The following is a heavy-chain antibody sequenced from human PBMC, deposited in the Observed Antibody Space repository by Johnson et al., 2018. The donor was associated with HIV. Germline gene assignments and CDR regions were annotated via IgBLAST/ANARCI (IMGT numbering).Heavy chain of an antibody. CDR1: GFTFSSHA. D-gene: IGHD6-19*01. Sequence: QVHLVESGGGVVQPGRSLRLSCAASGFTFSSHAMHWVRQAPGKGLEWVAVISYDGSNKYYADSVKGRFTISRDNAKNSLYLQMNSRRAEDMALYYCARDRCRGYSSGCFTFDIWGQGTVVTVSS. V-gene: IGHV3-30*04. J-gene: IGHJ3*02. CDR3: ARDRCRGYSSGCFTFDI. CDR2: ISYDGSNK.